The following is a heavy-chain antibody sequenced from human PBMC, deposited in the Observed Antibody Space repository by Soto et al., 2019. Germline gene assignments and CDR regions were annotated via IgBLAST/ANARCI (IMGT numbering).Heavy chain of an antibody. CDR1: GGSISSYY. Sequence: ENLSLTCTVCGGSISSYYWSWIRQTPGKGLEWIGYIYYSGSTNYNPSLKSRVTISVDTSKNQFSLKLSSVTAADTAVYYCARHSPYYYDSSGYYYDGAFDIWGQGTMVTVSS. D-gene: IGHD3-22*01. CDR3: ARHSPYYYDSSGYYYDGAFDI. J-gene: IGHJ3*02. CDR2: IYYSGST. V-gene: IGHV4-59*08.